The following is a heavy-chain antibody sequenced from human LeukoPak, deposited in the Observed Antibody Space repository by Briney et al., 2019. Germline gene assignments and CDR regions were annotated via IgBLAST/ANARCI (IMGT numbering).Heavy chain of an antibody. Sequence: PGGSLRLSCAASGFTFSIYWMTWVRQAPGKGLECVANIKQDGSEKYYVDSVKGRFTISRDNAKNSLYLQMNSLRAEDTAVYYCARAPYYDSSCYDYWGQGTLVTVSS. CDR3: ARAPYYDSSCYDY. J-gene: IGHJ4*02. CDR1: GFTFSIYW. D-gene: IGHD3-22*01. CDR2: IKQDGSEK. V-gene: IGHV3-7*01.